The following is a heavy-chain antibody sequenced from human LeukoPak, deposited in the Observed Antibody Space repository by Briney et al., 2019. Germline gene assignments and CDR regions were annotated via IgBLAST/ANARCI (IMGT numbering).Heavy chain of an antibody. CDR3: ARDRWGYSYGGD. J-gene: IGHJ4*02. CDR1: GFTFSSYS. V-gene: IGHV3-7*01. D-gene: IGHD5-18*01. Sequence: PGGSLRLSCAASGFTFSSYSMNWVRQAPGKGLEWVANIKHDGSDKYYVDSVKGRFTISRDNAKNLLYLQLNSLRAEDTAVYYCARDRWGYSYGGDWGQGTLVTVSS. CDR2: IKHDGSDK.